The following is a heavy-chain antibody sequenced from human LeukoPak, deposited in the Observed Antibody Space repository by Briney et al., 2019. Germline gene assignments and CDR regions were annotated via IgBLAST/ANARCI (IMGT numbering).Heavy chain of an antibody. D-gene: IGHD6-6*01. J-gene: IGHJ4*02. Sequence: SETLSLTCAVSGYSMSSGYYWGWIRQPTGMGLEWIGSIYHSGSTYYNPSLKSRVTISVDTSKNQFSLKLNSVTAADTAVYYCARSSSSGVYFDYWGQGTLVTVSP. CDR3: ARSSSSGVYFDY. V-gene: IGHV4-38-2*01. CDR1: GYSMSSGYY. CDR2: IYHSGST.